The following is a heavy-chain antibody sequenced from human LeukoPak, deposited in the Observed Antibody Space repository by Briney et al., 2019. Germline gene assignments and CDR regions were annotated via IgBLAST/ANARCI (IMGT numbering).Heavy chain of an antibody. V-gene: IGHV3-7*01. CDR3: ARDRPPFDY. J-gene: IGHJ4*02. CDR1: EFTLSSYW. Sequence: GGSLRLSCAASEFTLSSYWMAWVRQAPGKGLAWVANIKQDGSEKYYVDSVKGRFTISRDNAKNTLYLQMNSLRAEDTAVYYCARDRPPFDYWGQGTLVTVSS. CDR2: IKQDGSEK.